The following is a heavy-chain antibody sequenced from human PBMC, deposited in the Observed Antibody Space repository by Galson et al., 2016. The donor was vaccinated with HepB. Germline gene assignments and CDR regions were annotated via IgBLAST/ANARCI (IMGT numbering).Heavy chain of an antibody. CDR1: GYSFTTYW. CDR3: ARSYYDSSGYVDY. CDR2: IDPSDSFT. V-gene: IGHV5-10-1*01. Sequence: QSGAEVKKPGESLRISCRGSGYSFTTYWISWVRQMPGKGLEWLGRIDPSDSFTNYSPSFQGHVTISADKSISTAYLQWSSLKASDTANYYCARSYYDSSGYVDYWGQGTRVTVSS. J-gene: IGHJ4*02. D-gene: IGHD3-22*01.